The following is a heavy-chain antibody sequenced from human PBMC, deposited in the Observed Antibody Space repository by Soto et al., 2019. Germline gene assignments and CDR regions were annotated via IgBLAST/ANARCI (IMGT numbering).Heavy chain of an antibody. CDR3: ARDAGYCSSTSCYRGYYYYGMDV. CDR1: GGTFSSYS. D-gene: IGHD2-2*02. V-gene: IGHV1-69*05. Sequence: ASVKVSCKASGGTFSSYSMSWVRQAPGQGLECMGGIIPIFGNTKYSQKFQGRVTITRDTSASTAYMELSSLRSEDTAVYYCARDAGYCSSTSCYRGYYYYGMDVWGQGTTVTVSS. CDR2: IIPIFGNT. J-gene: IGHJ6*02.